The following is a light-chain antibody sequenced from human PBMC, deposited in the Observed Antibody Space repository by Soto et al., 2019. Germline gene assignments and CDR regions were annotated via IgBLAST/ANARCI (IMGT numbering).Light chain of an antibody. CDR2: AAS. V-gene: IGKV1-12*02. Sequence: DIQMTQSPCSVSASVGDRVTFTCRASQHISSWLAWYQQKPGKAPKLLIAAASILQSGVPSRFSGSGYGTDFTLTISSLQPEDFATYFCQQASTFPFTFGPGTRLEIK. CDR3: QQASTFPFT. J-gene: IGKJ3*01. CDR1: QHISSW.